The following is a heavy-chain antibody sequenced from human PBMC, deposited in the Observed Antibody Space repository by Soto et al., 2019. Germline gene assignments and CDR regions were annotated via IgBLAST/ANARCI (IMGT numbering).Heavy chain of an antibody. V-gene: IGHV5-51*01. D-gene: IGHD2-2*01. Sequence: GESLKISCKASGYSFTTYWIAWVRQMPGKGLEWMGIIYPDNSDTRYSPSFQGQVTISVDKSISTAYLQWNSLKASDTAIYYCAREGVPAAIGGYGTDVWGQGTTVTSP. CDR1: GYSFTTYW. CDR3: AREGVPAAIGGYGTDV. J-gene: IGHJ6*02. CDR2: IYPDNSDT.